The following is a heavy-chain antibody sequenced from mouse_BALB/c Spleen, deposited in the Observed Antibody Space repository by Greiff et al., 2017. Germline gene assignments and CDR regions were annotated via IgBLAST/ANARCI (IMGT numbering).Heavy chain of an antibody. J-gene: IGHJ4*01. V-gene: IGHV5-17*02. CDR2: ISSGSSTI. CDR1: GFTFSSFG. D-gene: IGHD2-12*01. CDR3: ARGNDWYYAMDY. Sequence: EVQGVESGGGLVQPGGSRKLSCAASGFTFSSFGMHWVRQAPEKGLEWVAYISSGSSTIYYADTVKGRFTISRDNPKNTLFLQMTSLRSEDTAMYYCARGNDWYYAMDYGGQGTSVTVSS.